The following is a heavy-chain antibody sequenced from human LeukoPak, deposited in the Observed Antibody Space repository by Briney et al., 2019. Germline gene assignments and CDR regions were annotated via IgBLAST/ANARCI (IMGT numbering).Heavy chain of an antibody. D-gene: IGHD5-24*01. CDR2: INPNSGGT. CDR1: GYTFTSYD. CDR3: ARGERRRDGYKFDY. Sequence: ASVKVSCKASGYTFTSYDINWVRQAPGQGLEWMGWINPNSGGTNYAQKFQGRVTMTRDTSISTAYMELSRLRSDDTAVYYCARGERRRDGYKFDYWGQGTLVTVSS. V-gene: IGHV1-2*02. J-gene: IGHJ4*02.